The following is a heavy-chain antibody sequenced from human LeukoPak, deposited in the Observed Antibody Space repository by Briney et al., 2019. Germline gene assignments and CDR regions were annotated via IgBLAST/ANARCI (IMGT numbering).Heavy chain of an antibody. CDR1: GFPFSSYS. D-gene: IGHD3-9*01. CDR3: ARGGILAGYGLKY. CDR2: QRCSGGST. J-gene: IGHJ4*02. V-gene: IGHV3-23*01. Sequence: GGTLRLPCASSGFPFSSYSMSWVRHARGKGLEDVSAQRCSGGSTHYADSVEGRYTISRDNSKNTLHRQMNSLRAEHTAVYYCARGGILAGYGLKYWGQGTLVTVSS.